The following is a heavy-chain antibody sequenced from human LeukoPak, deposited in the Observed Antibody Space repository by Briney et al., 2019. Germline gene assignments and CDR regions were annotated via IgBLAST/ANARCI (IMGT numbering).Heavy chain of an antibody. D-gene: IGHD3-22*01. CDR3: AREYYYDSSGYYYDAFDI. Sequence: GASVKVSCKASGYTFTGYYLHWVRQAPGQGLEWMGCVNPNSGDTNYAQKFQGRVTITADKSTSTAYMELSSLRSEDTAVYYCAREYYYDSSGYYYDAFDIWGQGTMVTVSS. CDR2: VNPNSGDT. V-gene: IGHV1-2*02. CDR1: GYTFTGYY. J-gene: IGHJ3*02.